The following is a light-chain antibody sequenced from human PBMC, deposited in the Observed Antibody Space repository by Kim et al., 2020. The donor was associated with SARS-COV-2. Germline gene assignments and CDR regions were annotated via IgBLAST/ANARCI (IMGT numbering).Light chain of an antibody. J-gene: IGLJ3*02. V-gene: IGLV10-54*01. CDR2: RNN. CDR3: SAWDRGLSAWV. Sequence: QTRHLTDTRNNKNDGDQGAAGLQQQRGQPPKLLSYRNNNRTWGIAERLSASRSGNTASLTITGLQAEDEAEYDCSAWDRGLSAWVFGGGTKLTVL. CDR1: NKNDGDQG.